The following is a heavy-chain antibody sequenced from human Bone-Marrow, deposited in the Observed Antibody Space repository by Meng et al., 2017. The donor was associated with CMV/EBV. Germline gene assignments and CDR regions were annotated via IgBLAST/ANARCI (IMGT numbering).Heavy chain of an antibody. Sequence: GGSLRLSCAASGFTFSSYEMNWVRQAPGKGLEWVSYISSSGSTIYYADSVKGRFTISRDNAKNSLYLQMNSLRAEDTAVYYCARVGQFVAAFDICGQGTMVTVSS. CDR1: GFTFSSYE. CDR3: ARVGQFVAAFDI. V-gene: IGHV3-48*03. D-gene: IGHD3-10*01. J-gene: IGHJ3*02. CDR2: ISSSGSTI.